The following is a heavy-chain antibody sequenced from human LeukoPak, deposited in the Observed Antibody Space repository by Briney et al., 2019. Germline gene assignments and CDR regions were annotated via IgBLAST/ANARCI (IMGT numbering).Heavy chain of an antibody. CDR2: IYSSGST. CDR3: ARVKSWSGYNALDY. J-gene: IGHJ4*02. Sequence: SETLSLTCTVSGGSINANYWSWIRQPPGKGLEWIGYIYSSGSTNYNPSLNSRVTMSVDTSKNQFSLKLSSVTAADTAVYYCARVKSWSGYNALDYWGQGTLVTVSS. D-gene: IGHD3-3*01. V-gene: IGHV4-59*01. CDR1: GGSINANY.